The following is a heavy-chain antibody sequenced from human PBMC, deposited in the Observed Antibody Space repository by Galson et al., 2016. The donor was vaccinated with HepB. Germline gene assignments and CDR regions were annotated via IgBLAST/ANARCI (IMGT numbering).Heavy chain of an antibody. D-gene: IGHD3-22*01. CDR2: ISTYNGDT. CDR1: GYSFTSHP. V-gene: IGHV1-18*01. Sequence: SVKVSCKASGYSFTSHPLSWVRQAPGQGLEWMGWISTYNGDTHYAQKLQGRVTMTTDTSTSTAYMELRSLRSDDPAVYYCAREGADSSGLDMIGYNWGQGTLVTVSS. J-gene: IGHJ4*02. CDR3: AREGADSSGLDMIGYN.